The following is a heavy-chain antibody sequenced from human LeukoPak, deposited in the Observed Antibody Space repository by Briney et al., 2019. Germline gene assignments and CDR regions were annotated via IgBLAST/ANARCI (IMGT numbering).Heavy chain of an antibody. CDR2: ISGSGGST. CDR1: GFTFSSYG. CDR3: AKYLGIVGATGNFDY. J-gene: IGHJ4*02. V-gene: IGHV3-23*01. Sequence: GGSLRLSCAASGFTFSSYGMSWVRQAPGKGLEWVSAISGSGGSTYYADSVKGRFTISRDNSKNTLYLQMNSLRAEDTAVYYCAKYLGIVGATGNFDYWGQGTLVTVSS. D-gene: IGHD1-26*01.